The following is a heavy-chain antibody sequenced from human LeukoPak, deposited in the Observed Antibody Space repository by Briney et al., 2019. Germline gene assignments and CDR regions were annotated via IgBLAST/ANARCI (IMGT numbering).Heavy chain of an antibody. CDR1: GYSFTSYW. CDR3: ARHDDYVWGSYPY. V-gene: IGHV5-51*01. CDR2: IYPGDSDT. D-gene: IGHD3-16*02. J-gene: IGHJ4*02. Sequence: GESLKISCKGSGYSFTSYWIGWVRQMPRKGLEWMGIIYPGDSDTRDSPSFQGQVTISADKSISTAYLQWSSLKASDTAMYYCARHDDYVWGSYPYWGQGTLVTVSS.